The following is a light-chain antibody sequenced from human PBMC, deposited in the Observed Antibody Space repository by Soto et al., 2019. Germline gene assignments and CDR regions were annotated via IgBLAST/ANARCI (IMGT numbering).Light chain of an antibody. Sequence: EIVMTQSPATLSVSPGERATLSCRASQSVSSKLAWYQQKPGQAPRLLIYGASTRGTGIPARFSGSGSGTEFTLTLSSLQSEDFAVYYCQQYHNWPPWTFGQGTKVEVK. CDR2: GAS. CDR3: QQYHNWPPWT. CDR1: QSVSSK. V-gene: IGKV3-15*01. J-gene: IGKJ1*01.